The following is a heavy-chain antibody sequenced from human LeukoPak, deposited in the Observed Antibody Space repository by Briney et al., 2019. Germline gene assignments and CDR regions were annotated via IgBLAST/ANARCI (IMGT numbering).Heavy chain of an antibody. CDR2: ISWDGTP. D-gene: IGHD3-22*01. Sequence: GGSLRLSCAASGFTFEDYTMHWVRQAPGKTLEWVSLISWDGTPYYRDSVKGRFSISTDNSKNTLYLQMDTLRSEDAAFYYCVKDLSYESSGYVFDYWGQGTLVTVSS. CDR3: VKDLSYESSGYVFDY. CDR1: GFTFEDYT. V-gene: IGHV3-43*01. J-gene: IGHJ4*02.